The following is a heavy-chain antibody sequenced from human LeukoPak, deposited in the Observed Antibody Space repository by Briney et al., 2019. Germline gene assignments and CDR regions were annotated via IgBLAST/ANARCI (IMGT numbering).Heavy chain of an antibody. CDR1: GGSISSYY. J-gene: IGHJ6*02. D-gene: IGHD6-19*01. CDR3: ARDRIAVGPYYYYYYGMDV. CDR2: IYYSGST. V-gene: IGHV4-59*01. Sequence: SEALSVTCTVSGGSISSYYWSWIRQPPGKGLEWIGYIYYSGSTNYNPSLKSRITISVDTSKNQFSLKLSSVTAADTAVYYCARDRIAVGPYYYYYYGMDVWGQGTTVTVSS.